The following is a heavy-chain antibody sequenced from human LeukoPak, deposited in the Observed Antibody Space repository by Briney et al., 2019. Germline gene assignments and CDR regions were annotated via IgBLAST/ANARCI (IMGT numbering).Heavy chain of an antibody. CDR3: ARDLGGPYLNWFDP. D-gene: IGHD3-16*01. CDR2: INWNGGST. V-gene: IGHV3-20*01. CDR1: GFTFDDYG. J-gene: IGHJ5*02. Sequence: GGSLRLSCAASGFTFDDYGMSWVRQAPGKGLEWVSGINWNGGSTGYADSVKGRFTISRDNAKNSLYLQMNSLRAEDTALYHCARDLGGPYLNWFDPWGQGTLVTVSS.